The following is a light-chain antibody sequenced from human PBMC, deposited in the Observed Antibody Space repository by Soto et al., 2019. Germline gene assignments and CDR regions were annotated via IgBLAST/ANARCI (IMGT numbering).Light chain of an antibody. V-gene: IGKV1-6*02. CDR1: QDITTD. CDR2: AAS. J-gene: IGKJ4*01. CDR3: LQYYNYPLT. Sequence: AIQMTQSPSSLSASVGDRVTIPCRASQDITTDLGWYQQKPGKAPKLLISAASSLRSGVPSRFSGSGSGTDVTLTISSLQPEDFATYYFLQYYNYPLTFGGGTKVEIK.